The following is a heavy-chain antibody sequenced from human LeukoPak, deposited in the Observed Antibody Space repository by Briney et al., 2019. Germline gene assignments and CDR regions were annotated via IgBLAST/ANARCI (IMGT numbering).Heavy chain of an antibody. V-gene: IGHV3-21*04. D-gene: IGHD3-22*01. CDR2: ISSSYI. Sequence: AGGSLRLSCAASGFTFSSYSMNWVRQAPGKGLEWVSSISSSYIYYADSEKGRFTISRDNAKNSLYLQMNTLRAEDTAVYYCAKRRPYYDSSGYLDYWGQGTLVTVSS. J-gene: IGHJ4*02. CDR1: GFTFSSYS. CDR3: AKRRPYYDSSGYLDY.